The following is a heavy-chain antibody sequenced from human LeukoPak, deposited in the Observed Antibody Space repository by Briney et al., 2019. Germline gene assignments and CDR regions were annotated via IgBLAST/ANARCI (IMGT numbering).Heavy chain of an antibody. CDR1: GGTFSSYA. V-gene: IGHV1-69*05. CDR3: AGPGGAPRGRYYYYMDV. Sequence: ASVKVSCKASGGTFSSYAISWVRQAPGQGLEWMGGIIPIFGTANYAQKFQGRVTITTDESTSTAYMELSSLRSEDTAVYYCAGPGGAPRGRYYYYMDVWGKGTTVTVSS. J-gene: IGHJ6*03. CDR2: IIPIFGTA. D-gene: IGHD3-10*01.